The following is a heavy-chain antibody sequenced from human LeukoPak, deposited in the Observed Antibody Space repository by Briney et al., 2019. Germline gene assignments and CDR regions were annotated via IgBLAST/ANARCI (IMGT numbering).Heavy chain of an antibody. J-gene: IGHJ4*02. CDR3: ARRATTVTTYYFDY. CDR1: GGSISSSSYY. CDR2: IYYSGST. D-gene: IGHD4-17*01. Sequence: SETLSLTCTVSGGSISSSSYYWGWIRQPPGKGLEWIGSIYYSGSTYYNPSLKSRVTISVDTSKNQFSLKLSSVTAADTAVYYCARRATTVTTYYFDYWGQGTLVTVSS. V-gene: IGHV4-39*07.